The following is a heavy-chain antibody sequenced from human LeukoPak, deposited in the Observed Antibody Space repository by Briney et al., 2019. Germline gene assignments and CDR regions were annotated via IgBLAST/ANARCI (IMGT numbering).Heavy chain of an antibody. Sequence: GGALRLSCAASGFTVSSNYMSSVRQAPGKGVEWDPVFYCGGSTYYADSVKGRFTYPRDNSKHTLYLQMNSLRAEDTAVYYCARDGGAVAGTVDAFDIGGQGTMVTVSS. CDR3: ARDGGAVAGTVDAFDI. D-gene: IGHD6-19*01. V-gene: IGHV3-66*01. CDR1: GFTVSSNY. J-gene: IGHJ3*02. CDR2: FYCGGST.